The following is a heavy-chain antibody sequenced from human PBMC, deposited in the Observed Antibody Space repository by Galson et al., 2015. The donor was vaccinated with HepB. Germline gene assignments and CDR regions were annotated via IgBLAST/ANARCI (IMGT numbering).Heavy chain of an antibody. CDR3: TRIALSGSYWYFDY. D-gene: IGHD1-26*01. V-gene: IGHV3-48*01. J-gene: IGHJ4*02. Sequence: SLRLSCAASGFTFSSYTMNWVRQAPGKGLEWISYISTTSDNKFSADSVKGRFIISRDNAKYLLYLQINSLRAEDTAVYYCTRIALSGSYWYFDYWGQGSLVTVPS. CDR2: ISTTSDNK. CDR1: GFTFSSYT.